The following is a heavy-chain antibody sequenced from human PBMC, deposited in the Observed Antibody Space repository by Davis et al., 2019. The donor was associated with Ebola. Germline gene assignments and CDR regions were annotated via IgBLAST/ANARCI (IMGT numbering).Heavy chain of an antibody. CDR2: IYHSGST. CDR3: ARDYYDILTGYYPFNY. Sequence: SCAASGFTFSSYAMSWVRQPPGKGLEWIGEIYHSGSTNYNPSLKSRVTISVDKSKNQFSLKLSSVTAADTAVYYCARDYYDILTGYYPFNYWGQGTLVTVSS. D-gene: IGHD3-9*01. V-gene: IGHV4-4*02. CDR1: GFTFSSYAM. J-gene: IGHJ4*02.